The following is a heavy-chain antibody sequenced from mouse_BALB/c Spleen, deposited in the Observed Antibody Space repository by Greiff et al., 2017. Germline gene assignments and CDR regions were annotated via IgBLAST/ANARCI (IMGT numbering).Heavy chain of an antibody. Sequence: VQLQQSGTVLARPGASVKMSCKASGYTFTSYWMHWVKQRPGQGLEWIGAIYPGNSDTSYNQKFKGKAKLTAVTSTSTAYMELSSLTNEDSAVYYCSHYYGSSYGYWGQGTTLTVSA. CDR2: IYPGNSDT. CDR1: GYTFTSYW. CDR3: SHYYGSSYGY. D-gene: IGHD1-1*01. V-gene: IGHV1-5*01. J-gene: IGHJ2*01.